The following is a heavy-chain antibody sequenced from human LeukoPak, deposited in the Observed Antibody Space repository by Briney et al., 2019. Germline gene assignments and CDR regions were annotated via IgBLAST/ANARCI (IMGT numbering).Heavy chain of an antibody. Sequence: WASVKVSCKASGYTFTSYGISWVRQAPGQGLEWMGWISAYNGNTNYAQKFQGRVTMTRDTSISTAYMELSRLRSDDTAVYYCANGYSSSWSYYYYYGMDVWGQGTTVTVSS. D-gene: IGHD6-13*01. CDR3: ANGYSSSWSYYYYYGMDV. CDR2: ISAYNGNT. CDR1: GYTFTSYG. J-gene: IGHJ6*02. V-gene: IGHV1-18*01.